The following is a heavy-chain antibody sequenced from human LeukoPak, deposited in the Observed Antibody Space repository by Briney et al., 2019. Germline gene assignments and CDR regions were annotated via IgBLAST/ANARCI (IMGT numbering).Heavy chain of an antibody. V-gene: IGHV4-34*01. J-gene: IGHJ4*02. CDR1: GGSFSGYY. D-gene: IGHD2-15*01. CDR2: INHSGST. CDR3: ARGILDPYCSGGSCYLLGY. Sequence: PSETLSLTCAVYGGSFSGYYWSWIRQPPGKGLEWIGEINHSGSTNYNPSLKSRVTISVDTSKNQFSLKLSSVTAADTAVYYCARGILDPYCSGGSCYLLGYWGQGTLVTVSS.